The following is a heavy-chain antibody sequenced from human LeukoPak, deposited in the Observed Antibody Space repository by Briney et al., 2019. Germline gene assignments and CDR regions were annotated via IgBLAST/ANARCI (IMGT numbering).Heavy chain of an antibody. CDR2: INTEGTVT. CDR3: ATKQWLAPPPDS. J-gene: IGHJ4*02. CDR1: GFTFSKYW. V-gene: IGHV3-74*01. D-gene: IGHD6-19*01. Sequence: GGSLRLSCAASGFTFSKYWMLWVRQSPGKGREGVSRINTEGTVTTYADSVKGRFTVSRENADITMFLQMNSVRDEDTAVYYCATKQWLAPPPDSWGQGTQVTVSS.